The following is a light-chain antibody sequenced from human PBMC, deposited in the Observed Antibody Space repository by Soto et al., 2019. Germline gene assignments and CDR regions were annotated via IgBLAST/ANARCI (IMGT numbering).Light chain of an antibody. J-gene: IGLJ3*02. CDR3: CSFAGSYTFWV. CDR2: DVS. CDR1: SSDVGDYNY. V-gene: IGLV2-11*01. Sequence: QSALTQPRSVSGSPGQSVTISCTGTSSDVGDYNYVSWYQQYPGKAPKLVIYDVSKRPSGVPDRFSGSKSGNTASLTISGXXXEDEAXXXXCSFAGSYTFWVFGGGTKLTVL.